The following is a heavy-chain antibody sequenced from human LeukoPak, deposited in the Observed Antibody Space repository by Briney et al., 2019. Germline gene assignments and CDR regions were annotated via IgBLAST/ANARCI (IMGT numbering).Heavy chain of an antibody. CDR2: MYTSGST. V-gene: IGHV4-4*07. D-gene: IGHD4-17*01. J-gene: IGHJ2*01. Sequence: SETLSLTCTVSGGSISSYYWSWIRQPAGKGLEFIGRMYTSGSTNYNPSLKSRVTMSVDTSRNQFSLKLRSVTAADTAVYYCARDYGDIPPDWYYDLWGRGTLVTVSS. CDR3: ARDYGDIPPDWYYDL. CDR1: GGSISSYY.